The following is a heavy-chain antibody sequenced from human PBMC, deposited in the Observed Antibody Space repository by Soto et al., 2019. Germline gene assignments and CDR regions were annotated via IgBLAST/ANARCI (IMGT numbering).Heavy chain of an antibody. D-gene: IGHD4-17*01. CDR1: GYTFTSHD. CDR2: MNPKSGNT. CDR3: ARWDYGYYARFDY. V-gene: IGHV1-8*01. Sequence: QVQLVQSGAELKKSGASVKVSCKASGYTFTSHDINWVRQATGQGLEWMGWMNPKSGNTGYAQKFQGRVNMTQNTSISTAYMELSSLRSEDTAVYYCARWDYGYYARFDYWGQGTLVTVSS. J-gene: IGHJ4*02.